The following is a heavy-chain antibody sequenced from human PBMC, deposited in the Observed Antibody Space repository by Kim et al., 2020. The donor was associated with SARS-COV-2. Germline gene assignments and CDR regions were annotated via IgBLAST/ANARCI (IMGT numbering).Heavy chain of an antibody. CDR3: ATYRPGSGPFDY. V-gene: IGHV1-24*01. D-gene: IGHD6-19*01. Sequence: YAQKFQGRVTRTEDTSTDTAYMELSSLGSEDTAVYYCATYRPGSGPFDYWGQGTLVTVSS. J-gene: IGHJ4*02.